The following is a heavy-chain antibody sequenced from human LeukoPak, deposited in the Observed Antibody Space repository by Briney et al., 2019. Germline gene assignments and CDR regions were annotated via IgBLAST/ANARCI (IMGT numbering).Heavy chain of an antibody. Sequence: GGSLRLSCAASGFTFSNFWMHWVRQAPGKGLVWVSRISSDGSFTTYADSVKGRFTISRDNAKNTLYRQMNSLRAEDTAVYYCARGRGTTDKDYWGQGTLVTVSS. D-gene: IGHD1-7*01. CDR3: ARGRGTTDKDY. CDR2: ISSDGSFT. V-gene: IGHV3-74*01. J-gene: IGHJ4*02. CDR1: GFTFSNFW.